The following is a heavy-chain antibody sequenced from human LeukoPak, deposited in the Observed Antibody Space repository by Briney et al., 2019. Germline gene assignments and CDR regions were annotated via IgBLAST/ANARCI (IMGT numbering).Heavy chain of an antibody. CDR3: ASEGIAAAGTGYFDY. V-gene: IGHV4-59*11. Sequence: PSETLSLTCTVSGGSISSHYWSWIRQPPGKGLEWIGYIYYSGSTNYNPSPKSRVTISVDTSKNQFSLKLSSVTAADTAVYYCASEGIAAAGTGYFDYWGQGTLVTVSS. CDR1: GGSISSHY. J-gene: IGHJ4*02. D-gene: IGHD6-13*01. CDR2: IYYSGST.